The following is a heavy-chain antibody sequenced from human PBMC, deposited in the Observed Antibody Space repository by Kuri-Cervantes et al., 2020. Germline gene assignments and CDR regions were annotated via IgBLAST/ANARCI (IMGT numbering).Heavy chain of an antibody. CDR1: GYAFTTYY. J-gene: IGHJ4*02. CDR3: AKSGGYNYRYFDY. CDR2: INPHGGST. V-gene: IGHV1-46*01. Sequence: ASVKVSCKASGYAFTTYYIHWVRQAPGQGLEWMGIINPHGGSTSYYSERFQGRVTMTRDTSTSTVHMELSSLRDEDTAVYYCAKSGGYNYRYFDYWGQGTLVTVS. D-gene: IGHD5-24*01.